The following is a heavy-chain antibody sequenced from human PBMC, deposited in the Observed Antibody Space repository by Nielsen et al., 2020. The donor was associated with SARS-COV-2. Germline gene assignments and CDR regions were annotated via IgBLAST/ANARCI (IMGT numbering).Heavy chain of an antibody. Sequence: WIRQPPGKGLEWVSYISSSSSYTNYADSVKGRFTISRDNAKNSLYLQMNSLRAEDTAVYYCARDLYYYDSSGYYQYGMDVWGQGTTVTVSS. D-gene: IGHD3-22*01. V-gene: IGHV3-11*05. CDR3: ARDLYYYDSSGYYQYGMDV. J-gene: IGHJ6*02. CDR2: ISSSSSYT.